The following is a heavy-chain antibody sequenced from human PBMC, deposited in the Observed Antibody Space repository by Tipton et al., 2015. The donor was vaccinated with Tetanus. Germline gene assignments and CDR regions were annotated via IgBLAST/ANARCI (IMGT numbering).Heavy chain of an antibody. D-gene: IGHD5-12*01. CDR3: VRHVSGMFSGFDSNF. J-gene: IGHJ4*02. V-gene: IGHV4-39*01. CDR2: IYERGSV. CDR1: GVSISDTSFY. Sequence: TLSLTCSVSGVSISDTSFYWAWIRQPPGKGLEWIGSIYERGSVYDNPSLKSRVTISVDTSKNQFTLKLGSVTAADTAVYYCVRHVSGMFSGFDSNFWGQGTRVAVSS.